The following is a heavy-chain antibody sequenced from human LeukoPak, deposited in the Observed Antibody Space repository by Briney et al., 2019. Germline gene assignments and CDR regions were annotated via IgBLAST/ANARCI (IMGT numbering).Heavy chain of an antibody. V-gene: IGHV3-74*01. Sequence: GGSLRLSCVASGFTFSSNWMHWVRRAPGKGLVWVSRINSDGSSTSYADSVKGRFTISIDNAKNTRYLQMNSLRAEDTAVYFCASPGATSKFDYWGQGTQVTVSS. D-gene: IGHD1-26*01. J-gene: IGHJ4*02. CDR1: GFTFSSNW. CDR2: INSDGSST. CDR3: ASPGATSKFDY.